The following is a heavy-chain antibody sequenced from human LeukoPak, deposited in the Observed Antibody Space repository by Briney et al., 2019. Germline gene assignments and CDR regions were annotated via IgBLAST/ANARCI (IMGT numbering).Heavy chain of an antibody. Sequence: PGGSLRLSCAASGFSFSNYGLHWVRQGPGKGLEWLAVINYDGSNRYYADSVKGRFTISKDSSENTLYLQMNRLRADDTAIYYCARWGGTRQFYFDYWGQGTLATVSS. J-gene: IGHJ4*02. V-gene: IGHV3-33*01. CDR2: INYDGSNR. CDR3: ARWGGTRQFYFDY. CDR1: GFSFSNYG. D-gene: IGHD3-16*01.